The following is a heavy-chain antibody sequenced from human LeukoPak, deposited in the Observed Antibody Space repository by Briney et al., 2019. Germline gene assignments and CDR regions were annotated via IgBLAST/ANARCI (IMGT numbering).Heavy chain of an antibody. V-gene: IGHV4-34*01. J-gene: IGHJ4*02. CDR1: GGSFSGYY. CDR2: VNHSGST. Sequence: KPSETLSLTCAVYGGSFSGYYWSWIRQPPGKGLEWIGEVNHSGSTSYNPSLKSRVTISVDTSRNQFSLKLSSVTAADTAMYHCARAGDSSGYSDYWGQGTLVTVSS. D-gene: IGHD3-22*01. CDR3: ARAGDSSGYSDY.